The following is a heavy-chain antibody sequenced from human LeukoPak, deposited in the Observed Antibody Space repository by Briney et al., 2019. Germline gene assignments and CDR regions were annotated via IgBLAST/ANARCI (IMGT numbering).Heavy chain of an antibody. CDR2: LSCSSSTI. J-gene: IGHJ2*01. Sequence: GGTLRLSCAASGFTFSSFSMKWVRQAPGKGLEWVSYLSCSSSTISYADSVKGRFTISRDNAKDSLDLQMNSLRTEDTAKFYCAPGPSVVVESWGGGIVDTVPS. CDR3: APGPSVVVES. V-gene: IGHV3-48*01. CDR1: GFTFSSFS. D-gene: IGHD2-15*01.